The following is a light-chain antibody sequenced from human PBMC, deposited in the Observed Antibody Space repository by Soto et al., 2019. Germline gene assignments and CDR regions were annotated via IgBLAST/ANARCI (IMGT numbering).Light chain of an antibody. CDR2: EVV. CDR1: KSDIGVYDF. J-gene: IGLJ1*01. V-gene: IGLV2-8*01. CDR3: KSYEGRNPYD. Sequence: QSVLTQPPSASGSPGQSVTISCTGTKSDIGVYDFVSWYQHHPGKAPRLIIYEVVQRPSGVPDRFSGSKSGNTASLTVSRLQHADEADYSCKSYEGRNPYDFGSGTKVTV.